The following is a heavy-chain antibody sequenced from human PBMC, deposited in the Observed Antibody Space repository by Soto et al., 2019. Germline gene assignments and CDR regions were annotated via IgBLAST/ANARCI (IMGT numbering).Heavy chain of an antibody. CDR1: GSTFTGYY. J-gene: IGHJ4*02. D-gene: IGHD3-10*01. Sequence: ASVKVSCKASGSTFTGYYMHWVRQAPGQGLEWMGWISAYNGRPNYAQNFRGRVTMTKDTSTSTAYMELRSLRYDDTAVYYCARDQITDYWGQGTPVTVSS. V-gene: IGHV1-18*04. CDR2: ISAYNGRP. CDR3: ARDQITDY.